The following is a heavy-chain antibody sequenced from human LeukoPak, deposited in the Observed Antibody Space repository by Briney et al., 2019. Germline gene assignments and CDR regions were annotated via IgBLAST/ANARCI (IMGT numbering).Heavy chain of an antibody. CDR2: IIPIFGTA. CDR1: GGTFSSYA. CDR3: ARAFWIKASNQRGYSYGSYYYGMDV. D-gene: IGHD5-18*01. J-gene: IGHJ6*02. Sequence: ASVKVSCKASGGTFSSYAISWVRQTPGQGLEWMGGIIPIFGTADYAQKFQGRVTITADESTSTAYMELSSLRSEDTAVYYYARAFWIKASNQRGYSYGSYYYGMDVWGQGTTVTVSS. V-gene: IGHV1-69*13.